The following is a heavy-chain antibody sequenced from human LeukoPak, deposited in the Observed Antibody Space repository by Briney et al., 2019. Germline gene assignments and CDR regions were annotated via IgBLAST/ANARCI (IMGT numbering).Heavy chain of an antibody. V-gene: IGHV4-34*01. CDR1: GGSFSGYY. CDR2: VNHSGST. J-gene: IGHJ4*02. D-gene: IGHD2/OR15-2a*01. Sequence: SETLSLTCAVYGGSFSGYYWSWIRQPPGKGLEWIGEVNHSGSTNYNPSLKSRVTISVDTSKNQFSLKLSSVTAADTAVYYCARGRDRSPFVYWGQGTLVTVSS. CDR3: ARGRDRSPFVY.